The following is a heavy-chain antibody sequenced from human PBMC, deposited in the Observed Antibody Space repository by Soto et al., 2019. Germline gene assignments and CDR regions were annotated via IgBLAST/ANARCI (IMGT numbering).Heavy chain of an antibody. V-gene: IGHV4-34*01. CDR2: INHSGGT. CDR1: GGSFSGYY. Sequence: SETLSLTCAVYGGSFSGYYWTWIRQAPGKELEWIGEINHSGGTNYNSSLKSRVTISVDTSKNQFSLILYSVTAADTAVYYCAGDGHFYLFWRGSQHEGPYGRAVWAQGTTVT. D-gene: IGHD3-3*01. J-gene: IGHJ6*02. CDR3: AGDGHFYLFWRGSQHEGPYGRAV.